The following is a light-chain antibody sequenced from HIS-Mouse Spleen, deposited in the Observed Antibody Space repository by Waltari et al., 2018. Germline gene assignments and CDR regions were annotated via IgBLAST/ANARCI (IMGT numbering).Light chain of an antibody. CDR2: DVS. CDR3: SSYTSSSFNVV. Sequence: QSALTQPASVSGSPGQSITISCTGTSSDVGGYNYVSWYQQHPGKAPKLMIYDVSNRPSGVSNRFSGSKTGSTAALTISELQAEEEADYYCSSYTSSSFNVVFGGGTKLTVL. J-gene: IGLJ2*01. V-gene: IGLV2-14*03. CDR1: SSDVGGYNY.